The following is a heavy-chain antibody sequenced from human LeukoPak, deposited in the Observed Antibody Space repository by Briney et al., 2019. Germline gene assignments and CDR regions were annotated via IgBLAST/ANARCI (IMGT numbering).Heavy chain of an antibody. CDR2: IYYSGST. CDR3: ARVDDSSGYYAY. V-gene: IGHV4-39*01. Sequence: PSETLSLTCTVSGGSISSSSYYWGWIRQPPGKGLEWIGSIYYSGSTYYNPSLKSRVTISVDTSKNQFSLKLSSVTAADTAVYYCARVDDSSGYYAYWGQGTLVTVSS. D-gene: IGHD3-22*01. J-gene: IGHJ4*02. CDR1: GGSISSSSYY.